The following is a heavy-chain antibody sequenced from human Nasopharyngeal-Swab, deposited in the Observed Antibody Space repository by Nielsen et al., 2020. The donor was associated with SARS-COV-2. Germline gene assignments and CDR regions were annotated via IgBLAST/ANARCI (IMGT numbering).Heavy chain of an antibody. D-gene: IGHD2-15*01. V-gene: IGHV1-69*04. CDR3: AREYCSGGSCYGNYGMDV. J-gene: IGHJ6*02. Sequence: SVKVSSKASGGTFSSYAISWVRQAPGQGLEWMGRIIPILGIANYAQKFQGRVTITADKSTSTAYMELSSLRSEDTAVYYCAREYCSGGSCYGNYGMDVWGQGTTVTVSS. CDR2: IIPILGIA. CDR1: GGTFSSYA.